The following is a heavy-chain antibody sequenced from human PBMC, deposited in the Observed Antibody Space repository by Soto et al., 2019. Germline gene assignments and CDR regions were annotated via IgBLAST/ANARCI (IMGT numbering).Heavy chain of an antibody. CDR3: ATSPILGYSSSHYYYYYGMDV. J-gene: IGHJ6*02. CDR1: GFNFDDFS. CDR2: VSSDGNYV. V-gene: IGHV3-21*01. D-gene: IGHD6-6*01. Sequence: GGSLRLSCAASGFNFDDFSMNWVRQAPGKGLEWVSSVSSDGNYVFYAESLKGRLTISRDNAKKSLYLQMNSLRAEDTAVYYCATSPILGYSSSHYYYYYGMDVWGQGTTVTVSS.